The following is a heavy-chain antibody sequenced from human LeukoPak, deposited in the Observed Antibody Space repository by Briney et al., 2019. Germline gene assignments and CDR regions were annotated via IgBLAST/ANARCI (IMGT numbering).Heavy chain of an antibody. CDR2: IRNRPKSYTT. CDR1: GFTFTDHY. J-gene: IGHJ5*02. D-gene: IGHD3-10*02. V-gene: IGHV3-72*01. Sequence: GGSLRLSGATLGFTFTDHYMDWVRQAPGKGRDWVARIRNRPKSYTTEYAASVKGRFTISRDDSKSSLFLQMSGLRTEDTAMYYCSISYVPGKDAYFDLRGQGTLVTVSS. CDR3: SISYVPGKDAYFDL.